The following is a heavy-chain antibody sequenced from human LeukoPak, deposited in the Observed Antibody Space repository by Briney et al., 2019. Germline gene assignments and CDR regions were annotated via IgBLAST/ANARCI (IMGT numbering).Heavy chain of an antibody. CDR2: IANDGTNE. V-gene: IGHV3-30*03. D-gene: IGHD2-8*02. Sequence: PGGSLRLSCAASGFTFYTYGMHWVRQAPGKGLEWVSVIANDGTNEYYADSVKGRFTISRDNSKSTLSLQMNSQRAEDTAIYYCATYRQVLLPFESWGQGTLVTVSS. CDR1: GFTFYTYG. CDR3: ATYRQVLLPFES. J-gene: IGHJ4*02.